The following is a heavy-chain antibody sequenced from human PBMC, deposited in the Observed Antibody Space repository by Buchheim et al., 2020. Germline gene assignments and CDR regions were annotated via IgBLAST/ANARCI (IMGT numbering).Heavy chain of an antibody. CDR3: ARGSGSGWEEFDY. CDR1: GGSFSGYY. J-gene: IGHJ4*02. Sequence: QVQLQQWGAGLLKPSETLSLTCAVYGGSFSGYYWSWIRQPPGKGLEWIGEINHSGSTNYNPSLKSRVTISVDTSKNQFSLKLSSVTAADTAVYYCARGSGSGWEEFDYWGQGTL. CDR2: INHSGST. D-gene: IGHD6-19*01. V-gene: IGHV4-34*01.